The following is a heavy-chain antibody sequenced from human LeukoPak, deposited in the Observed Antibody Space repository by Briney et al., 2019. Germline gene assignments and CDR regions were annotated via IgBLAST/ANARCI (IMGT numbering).Heavy chain of an antibody. CDR3: AREGYCSGTSCYNFNY. Sequence: SETLSLTCTVSGGSISSSSYYWGWVRQPPGKGLEWIGNIYSSGNTYYNASLKSRVTMYIDTSKNQFSLNLSSVTAADTAVYYCAREGYCSGTSCYNFNYWGQGTLVTVSS. J-gene: IGHJ4*02. V-gene: IGHV4-39*07. CDR2: IYSSGNT. CDR1: GGSISSSSYY. D-gene: IGHD2-2*02.